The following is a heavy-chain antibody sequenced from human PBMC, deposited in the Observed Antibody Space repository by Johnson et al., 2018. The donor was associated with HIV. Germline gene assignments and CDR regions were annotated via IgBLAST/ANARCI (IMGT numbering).Heavy chain of an antibody. CDR3: AAYYDFWSGSYTSGFDI. V-gene: IGHV3-30*02. D-gene: IGHD3-3*01. CDR1: GFAFSSYG. J-gene: IGHJ3*02. Sequence: QVQLVESGGGVVQPGGSLRLSCAASGFAFSSYGVNWVRQAPGKGLEWVAFIRYDGSDKYYADSVKGRFTISRDNSKNTVFLQMNSLRPEDTAMYYCAAYYDFWSGSYTSGFDIWGQGTMVTVSS. CDR2: IRYDGSDK.